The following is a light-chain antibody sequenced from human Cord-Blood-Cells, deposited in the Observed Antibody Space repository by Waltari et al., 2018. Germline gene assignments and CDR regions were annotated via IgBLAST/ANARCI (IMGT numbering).Light chain of an antibody. CDR1: SSDVGGYNY. CDR2: DVS. Sequence: QSALTQPASVSGSPGQSITISCTGTSSDVGGYNYVSWYQQHPGKAPKLMIYDVSNRHSGVSNLFSGSKSGNTASLTISGLQAEDEADYYCSSYTSSSTPYVFGTGTKVTVL. J-gene: IGLJ1*01. CDR3: SSYTSSSTPYV. V-gene: IGLV2-14*01.